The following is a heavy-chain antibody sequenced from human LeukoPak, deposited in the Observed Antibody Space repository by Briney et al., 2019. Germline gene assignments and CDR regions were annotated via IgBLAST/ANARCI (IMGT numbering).Heavy chain of an antibody. V-gene: IGHV1/OR15-1*04. Sequence: GASVKVSCKASGYIFTDYYMHWVRQAPGQELGWMGRISPNSGGTNYAQKSQGRVTMTRDTSISTVYMELSSLRSEDTAVYYCARVRNYYYDSSGGAFDIWGQGTMVTVSS. J-gene: IGHJ3*02. CDR3: ARVRNYYYDSSGGAFDI. CDR1: GYIFTDYY. CDR2: ISPNSGGT. D-gene: IGHD3-22*01.